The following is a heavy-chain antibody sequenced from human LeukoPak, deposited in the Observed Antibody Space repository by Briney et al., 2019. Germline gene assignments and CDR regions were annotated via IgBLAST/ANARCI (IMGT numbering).Heavy chain of an antibody. Sequence: ASVKVSCKASGYTFSGYYMHWVRQAPGQGLEWMGRINPNSGGTNYAQKFQGRVTMTRDTSISTAYMELSWLRSDDTAVYYCATAEKQWVDYYDTGGIDYWGQGTLVTVSS. D-gene: IGHD3-22*01. CDR1: GYTFSGYY. CDR2: INPNSGGT. CDR3: ATAEKQWVDYYDTGGIDY. J-gene: IGHJ4*02. V-gene: IGHV1-2*06.